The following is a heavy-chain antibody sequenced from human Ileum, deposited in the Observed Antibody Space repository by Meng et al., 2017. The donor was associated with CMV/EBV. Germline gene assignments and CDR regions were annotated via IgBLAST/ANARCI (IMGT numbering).Heavy chain of an antibody. CDR1: GYTFTGYY. CDR2: INPNSGDT. CDR3: ARDLSWPSYDFWSGFANDF. D-gene: IGHD3-3*01. V-gene: IGHV1-2*02. J-gene: IGHJ4*02. Sequence: ASVKVSCKASGYTFTGYYIHWVRQAPGQGLEWMGWINPNSGDTNYAQKFDGRVTMTRDTSISTAYMEVRRLRSDDTAVYFCARDLSWPSYDFWSGFANDFWGQGTLVTVSS.